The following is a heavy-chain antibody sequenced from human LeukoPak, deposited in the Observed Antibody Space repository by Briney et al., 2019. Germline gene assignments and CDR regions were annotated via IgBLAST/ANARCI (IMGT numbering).Heavy chain of an antibody. J-gene: IGHJ4*02. CDR1: GFTFSSYA. V-gene: IGHV3-30-3*01. D-gene: IGHD4/OR15-4a*01. CDR2: ISYDGSNK. CDR3: ARAEAYGPIDY. Sequence: GGSLRLSCAASGFTFSSYAMHWVRQAPGKGLEWVAAISYDGSNKYYADSVKGRFTISRDNSKNTLYLQMNSLRAEDTAVYYCARAEAYGPIDYWGQGTLVTVSS.